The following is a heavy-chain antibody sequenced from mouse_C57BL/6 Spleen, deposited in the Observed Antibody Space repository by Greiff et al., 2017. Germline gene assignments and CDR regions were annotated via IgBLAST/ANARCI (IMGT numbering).Heavy chain of an antibody. Sequence: EVKLMESGGDLVKPGGSLKLSCAASGFTFSSYGMSWVRQTPDKRLEWVATISSGGSYTYYPDSVKGRFTISRDNAKNTLYLQMSSLKSEDTAMYYCARRSDGAYWGQGTLVTVSA. V-gene: IGHV5-6*02. CDR3: ARRSDGAY. J-gene: IGHJ3*01. CDR1: GFTFSSYG. CDR2: ISSGGSYT.